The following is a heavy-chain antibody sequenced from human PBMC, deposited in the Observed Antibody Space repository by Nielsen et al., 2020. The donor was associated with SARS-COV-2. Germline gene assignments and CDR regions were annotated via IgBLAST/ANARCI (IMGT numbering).Heavy chain of an antibody. Sequence: SETLSLTCTVSGGSISSGSYYWTWIRQHPGTGLERIGYIYYNGNTYYNPSLKSRISVSVDTSKNQFSLKLSSVTAADTAVYYCARDRGDGYNWFDPWGQGTLVTVSS. CDR1: GGSISSGSYY. CDR2: IYYNGNT. V-gene: IGHV4-31*03. CDR3: ARDRGDGYNWFDP. D-gene: IGHD3-10*01. J-gene: IGHJ5*02.